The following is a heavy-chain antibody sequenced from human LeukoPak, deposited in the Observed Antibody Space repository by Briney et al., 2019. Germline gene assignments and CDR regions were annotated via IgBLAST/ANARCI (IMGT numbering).Heavy chain of an antibody. Sequence: SETLSLTCSVSGGSISSYYWSWIRQPAGKGLEWIGRIYTSGSTNYNPSLKSRVTISVDTSKNQFSLKLSSVTAADTAVYYCARDMGWYDSWYFDLWGRGTLVTVSS. CDR1: GGSISSYY. CDR3: ARDMGWYDSWYFDL. D-gene: IGHD6-19*01. V-gene: IGHV4-4*07. CDR2: IYTSGST. J-gene: IGHJ2*01.